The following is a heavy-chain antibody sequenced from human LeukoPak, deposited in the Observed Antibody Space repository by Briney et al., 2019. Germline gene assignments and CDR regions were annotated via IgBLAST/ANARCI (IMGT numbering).Heavy chain of an antibody. CDR2: ISSSSSYI. V-gene: IGHV3-21*01. Sequence: GGSLRLSCAASGFTFSSYSMNWVRQPPGKGLEWVSSISSSSSYIYYADSVKGRFTISTDNAKNSLYLQMNSLIAEDTAVYYCARDSRIKYYYDSSGYGDAFDIWGQGTMVTVSS. J-gene: IGHJ3*02. CDR1: GFTFSSYS. CDR3: ARDSRIKYYYDSSGYGDAFDI. D-gene: IGHD3-22*01.